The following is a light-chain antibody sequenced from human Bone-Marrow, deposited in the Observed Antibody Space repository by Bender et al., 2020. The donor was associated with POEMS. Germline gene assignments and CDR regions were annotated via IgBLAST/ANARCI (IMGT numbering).Light chain of an antibody. CDR1: SSDVGAYNL. V-gene: IGLV2-14*02. J-gene: IGLJ3*02. Sequence: QSALTQPASVSGSPGQSITISCTGASSDVGAYNLVSWYQQHPGKAPKLMIYEVSKRPSGVSNRFSGSKSDNTASLAITGLQSDEEAIYFCVAWDGSLNGWVFGGGTKLTVL. CDR3: VAWDGSLNGWV. CDR2: EVS.